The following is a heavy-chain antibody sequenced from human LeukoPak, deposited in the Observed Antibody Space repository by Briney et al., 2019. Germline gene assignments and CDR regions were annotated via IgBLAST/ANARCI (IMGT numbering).Heavy chain of an antibody. CDR2: IYYSGST. CDR1: GYSIRSGYY. J-gene: IGHJ6*03. Sequence: SETLSLTCSVSGYSIRSGYYWGWIRQPPGKGLEWIGSIYYSGSTYYNPSLKSRVTISVDTSKNQFSLKLSSVTAADTAVYYCARGYCSGGSCYSYYYYNYMDVWGKGTTVTVSS. D-gene: IGHD2-15*01. V-gene: IGHV4-38-2*02. CDR3: ARGYCSGGSCYSYYYYNYMDV.